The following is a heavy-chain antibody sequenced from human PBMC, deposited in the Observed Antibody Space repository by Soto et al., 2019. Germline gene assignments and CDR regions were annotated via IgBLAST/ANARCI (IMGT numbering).Heavy chain of an antibody. CDR3: SGGVGDAF. V-gene: IGHV3-7*04. D-gene: IGHD1-26*01. CDR1: ESTVSRYW. CDR2: INQDGSEK. J-gene: IGHJ4*02. Sequence: EVHLVESGGCLVQTGGSLRLSCAIFESTVSRYWMNWVRQAPGKGLEWVAHINQDGSEKYYVDSVKGRFTISRDNAKKSLYLQMNSLRPADTAMYYCSGGVGDAFWGQGTLVTVSS.